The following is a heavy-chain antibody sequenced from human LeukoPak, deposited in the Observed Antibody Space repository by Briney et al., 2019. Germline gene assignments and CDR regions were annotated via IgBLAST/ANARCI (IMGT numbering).Heavy chain of an antibody. J-gene: IGHJ6*03. D-gene: IGHD4-11*01. CDR3: TSPSSTVTAGWYYYMDV. CDR2: IRSKANSYAT. V-gene: IGHV3-73*01. CDR1: GFTFRGSA. Sequence: GGSLRLSXAASGFTFRGSAMHWVRQASGKGLEWVGRIRSKANSYATAYAASVKGRFTISRDDSKNTAYLQMNSLKTENTAVYYCTSPSSTVTAGWYYYMDVWGKGTTVTVSS.